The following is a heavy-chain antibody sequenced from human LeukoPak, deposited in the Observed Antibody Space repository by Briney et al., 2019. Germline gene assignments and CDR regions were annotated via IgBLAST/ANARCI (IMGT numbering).Heavy chain of an antibody. CDR3: ARVGPDTIFGVVIIDYYYYGMDV. Sequence: APVKVSCKASGYTFTSYGISWVRQAPGQGLEWMGWISAYNGNTGYAQKFQGRVTMTRNTSISTAYMELSSLRSEDTAVYYCARVGPDTIFGVVIIDYYYYGMDVWGQGTTVTVSS. D-gene: IGHD3-3*01. CDR1: GYTFTSYG. CDR2: ISAYNGNT. V-gene: IGHV1-8*02. J-gene: IGHJ6*02.